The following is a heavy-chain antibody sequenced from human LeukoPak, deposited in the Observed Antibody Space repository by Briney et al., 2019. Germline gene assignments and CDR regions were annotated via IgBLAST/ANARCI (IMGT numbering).Heavy chain of an antibody. D-gene: IGHD3-9*01. J-gene: IGHJ4*02. Sequence: PSETLSLTCAVSGGSISSGGYSWSWIRQPPGKGLEWIGYIYHSGSTYYNPSLKSRVTISVDRSKNQFSLKLSSVTAADTAVYYCARARSYYDILTGHPPYYFDYWGQGTLVTVSS. CDR3: ARARSYYDILTGHPPYYFDY. CDR2: IYHSGST. CDR1: GGSISSGGYS. V-gene: IGHV4-30-2*01.